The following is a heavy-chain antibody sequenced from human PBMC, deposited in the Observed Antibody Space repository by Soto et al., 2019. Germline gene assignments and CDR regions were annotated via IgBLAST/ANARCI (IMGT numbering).Heavy chain of an antibody. CDR1: GFTFSSYA. Sequence: GGSLRLSCAASGFTFSSYAMSWVRQAPGKGLEWVSAISGSGGSTYYADSVKGRFTISRDNSKNTLYLQMNSLRAEDTAVYYCARDIVVVVAATFDYWGQGTLVTVSS. CDR3: ARDIVVVVAATFDY. J-gene: IGHJ4*02. V-gene: IGHV3-23*01. D-gene: IGHD2-15*01. CDR2: ISGSGGST.